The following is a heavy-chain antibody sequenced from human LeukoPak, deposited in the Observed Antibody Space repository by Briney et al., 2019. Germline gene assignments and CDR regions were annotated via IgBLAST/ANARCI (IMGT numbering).Heavy chain of an antibody. CDR3: ARAPNYDFWSGYSNYFDY. J-gene: IGHJ4*02. V-gene: IGHV4-61*02. CDR1: GGSISSGSYY. CDR2: IYTSGST. D-gene: IGHD3-3*01. Sequence: SETLSLTCTVSGGSISSGSYYWSWIRQPAGKGLEWIGRIYTSGSTNYNPSLKSRVTISVDTSKNQFSLKLSSVTAADTAVYYCARAPNYDFWSGYSNYFDYWGQGTLVTVSS.